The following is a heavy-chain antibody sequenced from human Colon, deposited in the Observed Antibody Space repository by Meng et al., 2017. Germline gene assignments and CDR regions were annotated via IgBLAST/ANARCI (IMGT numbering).Heavy chain of an antibody. Sequence: QVQLGESGAGVKKPGASVKVSCKASGYSLSGYYMHWVRQVPGQGLEWMGRINADSGGTNYAEKFQGRVTLTRDTSINTAYMEVTSLRSDDTAVYYCAKIHLGDSGLDYWGQGTLVTVSS. V-gene: IGHV1-2*06. J-gene: IGHJ4*02. CDR1: GYSLSGYY. D-gene: IGHD6-19*01. CDR2: INADSGGT. CDR3: AKIHLGDSGLDY.